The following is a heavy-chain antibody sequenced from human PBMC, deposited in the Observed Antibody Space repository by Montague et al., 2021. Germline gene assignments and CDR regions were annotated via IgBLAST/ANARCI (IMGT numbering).Heavy chain of an antibody. V-gene: IGHV3-23*01. D-gene: IGHD3-3*01. CDR2: LTSNGAYT. Sequence: SLRLSCAASGFPFSSYAMSWVRQAPGKGLEWVSTLTSNGAYTYHADAVKGRFTISRDNSKNTLYLQMNSLRVEDTAVYFCANGGTISRGYLEYWGQGTLVTVSS. J-gene: IGHJ1*01. CDR1: GFPFSSYA. CDR3: ANGGTISRGYLEY.